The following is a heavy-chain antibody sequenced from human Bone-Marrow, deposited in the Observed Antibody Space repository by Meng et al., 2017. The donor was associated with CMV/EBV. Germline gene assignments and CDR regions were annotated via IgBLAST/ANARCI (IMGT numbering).Heavy chain of an antibody. CDR1: GFTFNTYS. D-gene: IGHD2-2*01. CDR2: ISSSGTTI. Sequence: GESLKISCAASGFTFNTYSMNWVRQAPGKGPEWVSYISSSGTTIYYADSVKGRFTISRDNAKNSLYLQMNSLRAEDTAVYYCARGYCSSTSCYHYYFDYWGQGTLVTVSS. V-gene: IGHV3-48*04. J-gene: IGHJ4*02. CDR3: ARGYCSSTSCYHYYFDY.